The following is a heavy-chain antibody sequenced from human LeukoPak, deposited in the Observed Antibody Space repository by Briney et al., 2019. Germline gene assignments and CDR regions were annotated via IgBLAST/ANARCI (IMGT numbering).Heavy chain of an antibody. CDR2: ISGSGGST. CDR3: AKRSGYYDSID. V-gene: IGHV3-23*01. J-gene: IGHJ4*02. Sequence: GGSLRLSCAASGFTFSSYAMSWVRQAPGKGLEWVSAISGSGGSTYYADSVKGRFTVSRDNSKNTLYLQMNSLRAEDTAVYYCAKRSGYYDSIDWGQGTLVTVSS. D-gene: IGHD3-22*01. CDR1: GFTFSSYA.